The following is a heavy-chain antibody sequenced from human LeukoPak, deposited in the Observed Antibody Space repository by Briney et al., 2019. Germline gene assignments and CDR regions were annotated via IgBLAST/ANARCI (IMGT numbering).Heavy chain of an antibody. Sequence: GGSLRLSCAASGFIFSSYSMNWVRQAPGKGPEWVSSISSSSSYIYYADSVKGRFTISRDNAKNSLYLQMNSLRAEDTAVYYCATATVTTSNTAFDYWGQGTLVTVSS. CDR1: GFIFSSYS. J-gene: IGHJ4*02. V-gene: IGHV3-21*01. CDR2: ISSSSSYI. CDR3: ATATVTTSNTAFDY. D-gene: IGHD4-17*01.